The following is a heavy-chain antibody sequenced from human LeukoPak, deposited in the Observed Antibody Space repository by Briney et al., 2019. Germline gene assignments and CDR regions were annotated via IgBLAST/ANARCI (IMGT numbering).Heavy chain of an antibody. D-gene: IGHD6-13*01. CDR1: GFTFSSYE. J-gene: IGHJ4*02. V-gene: IGHV3-21*01. CDR2: ISSSSSYI. Sequence: PGGSLRLSCAASGFTFSSYEMNWVRQAPGKGLEWVSSISSSSSYIYYADSVKGRFTISRDNAKNSLYLQMNSLRAEDTAVYYCARAPGIAAAGTRSGLCDYWGQGTLVTVSS. CDR3: ARAPGIAAAGTRSGLCDY.